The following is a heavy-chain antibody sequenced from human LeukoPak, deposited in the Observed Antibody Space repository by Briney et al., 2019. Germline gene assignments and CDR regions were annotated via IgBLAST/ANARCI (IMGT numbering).Heavy chain of an antibody. J-gene: IGHJ3*02. Sequence: SETLSLTCTVSGYSISSGYYWGWIRQPPGKGLEWIGSIYHSGSTYYNPSLKSRVTISVDTSKNQFSLKLSSVTAADTAVYYCARAGLGPHDAFDIWGQGTMVTVSS. V-gene: IGHV4-38-2*02. D-gene: IGHD1-26*01. CDR3: ARAGLGPHDAFDI. CDR2: IYHSGST. CDR1: GYSISSGYY.